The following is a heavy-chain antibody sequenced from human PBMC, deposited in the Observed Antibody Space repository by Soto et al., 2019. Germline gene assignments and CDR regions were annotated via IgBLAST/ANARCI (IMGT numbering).Heavy chain of an antibody. CDR1: EFTFANAW. CDR3: TSLYYGH. J-gene: IGHJ4*02. D-gene: IGHD4-17*01. Sequence: EVQLVESGGDLVKPGGSLRLSCAASEFTFANAWISWVRQAPGKGLEWVGRIKSKADGGTTDYAAPVKGRFTISREESQNTLYLQMNSLKTDDTAVYYCTSLYYGHWGQGTLVTVSS. V-gene: IGHV3-15*01. CDR2: IKSKADGGTT.